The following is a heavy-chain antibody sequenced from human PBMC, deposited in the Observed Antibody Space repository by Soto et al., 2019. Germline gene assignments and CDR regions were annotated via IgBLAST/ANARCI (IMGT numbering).Heavy chain of an antibody. J-gene: IGHJ6*03. CDR3: TPERYYDYIWGSYLDLYYMDV. V-gene: IGHV3-15*01. Sequence: GGSLRLSCAASGFTFSNAWMSWVRQAPGKGLEWVGRIKSKTDGGTTDYAAPVKGRFTISRDDSKNTLYLQMNSLKTVDTAVYYCTPERYYDYIWGSYLDLYYMDVWGKGTTVTVSS. CDR2: IKSKTDGGTT. CDR1: GFTFSNAW. D-gene: IGHD3-16*02.